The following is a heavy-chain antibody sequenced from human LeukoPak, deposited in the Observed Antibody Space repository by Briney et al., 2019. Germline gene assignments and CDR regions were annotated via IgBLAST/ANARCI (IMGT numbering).Heavy chain of an antibody. CDR2: IIPIFDSP. J-gene: IGHJ6*03. Sequence: GASVKVSCKASGGTFNHFGINWVRQAPGQGLEWMGGIIPIFDSPSYAQTFQGRVTITTDESTSTAYMELSSLRSEDTAVYYCARVGNFMGIFMDVWGKGTTVTVSS. CDR3: ARVGNFMGIFMDV. CDR1: GGTFNHFG. D-gene: IGHD1-7*01. V-gene: IGHV1-69*05.